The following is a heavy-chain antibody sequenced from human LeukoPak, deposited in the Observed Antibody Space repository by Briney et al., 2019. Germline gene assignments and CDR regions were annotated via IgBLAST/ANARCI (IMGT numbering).Heavy chain of an antibody. CDR2: INPMLGIV. J-gene: IGHJ4*02. V-gene: IGHV1-69*04. D-gene: IGHD6-13*01. CDR1: GGTFSSYT. CDR3: ARDEIEAAGQFDS. Sequence: SVKASCKASGGTFSSYTINWVRQAPGQGLVWMGRINPMLGIVNYAQKFQGRVTITADKSTITASMELSGLRSEDTAVYFCARDEIEAAGQFDSWGRGTLVTVSS.